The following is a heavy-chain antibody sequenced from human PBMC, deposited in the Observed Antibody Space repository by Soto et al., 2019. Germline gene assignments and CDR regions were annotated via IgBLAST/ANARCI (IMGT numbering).Heavy chain of an antibody. J-gene: IGHJ5*02. Sequence: QLQLQESGPGLVKPSETLSLTCTVYGGSIRSSSFHWGWIRQPPGKGLEWIGSIYYSGSTDYSPSLKSRVTISVDTSKNQFSLKLSSVTAADTAVYYCARRERAAGTDWWFDPWGQGTLVTVYS. V-gene: IGHV4-39*01. CDR1: GGSIRSSSFH. D-gene: IGHD6-13*01. CDR3: ARRERAAGTDWWFDP. CDR2: IYYSGST.